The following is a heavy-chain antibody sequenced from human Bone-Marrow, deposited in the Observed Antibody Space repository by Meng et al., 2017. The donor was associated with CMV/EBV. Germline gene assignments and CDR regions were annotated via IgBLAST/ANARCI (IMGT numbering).Heavy chain of an antibody. CDR2: ISYDGSNK. CDR1: GFTFSSYA. J-gene: IGHJ4*02. D-gene: IGHD3-3*01. CDR3: ARDCEEFWSGYYIDY. V-gene: IGHV3-30*04. Sequence: GESLKISCAASGFTFSSYAMHWVRQAPGKGLEWVAVISYDGSNKYYADSVKGRFTISRDNSKNTLYLQMNSLRAEDTAVYYCARDCEEFWSGYYIDYWGQGTLVTVSS.